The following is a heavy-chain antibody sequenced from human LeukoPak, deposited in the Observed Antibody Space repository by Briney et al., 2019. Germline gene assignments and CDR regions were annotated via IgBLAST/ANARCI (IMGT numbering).Heavy chain of an antibody. Sequence: GGSLRLSCAASGFTFSTYWMSWVRQAPGNGLEWVANIKQDGSEKCYVDSVKGRFTISRDNAKNSLYLQMNSLRGEDTAVYYCASGQQLGYWGQGTLVTVSS. CDR3: ASGQQLGY. CDR1: GFTFSTYW. D-gene: IGHD6-13*01. CDR2: IKQDGSEK. V-gene: IGHV3-7*03. J-gene: IGHJ4*02.